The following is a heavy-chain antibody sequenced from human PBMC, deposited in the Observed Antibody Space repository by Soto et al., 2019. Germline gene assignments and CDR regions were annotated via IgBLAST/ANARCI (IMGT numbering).Heavy chain of an antibody. CDR1: GGSISIYY. CDR2: IYYSGST. J-gene: IGHJ5*02. CDR3: ARAILLWFGELSFFDP. V-gene: IGHV4-59*01. Sequence: SETLSLTCTVSGGSISIYYWSWIRQPPGKGLEWIGYIYYSGSTNYNPSLKSRVTISVDTSKNQFSLKLSSVTAADTAVYYCARAILLWFGELSFFDPWGQGTLVTVSS. D-gene: IGHD3-10*01.